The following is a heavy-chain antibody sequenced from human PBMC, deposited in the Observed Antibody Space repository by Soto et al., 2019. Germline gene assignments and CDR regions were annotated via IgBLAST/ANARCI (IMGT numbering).Heavy chain of an antibody. CDR3: ARTPRSGYDFPV. V-gene: IGHV3-72*01. CDR2: TRDKTNSYTT. CDR1: GFTVSDHY. D-gene: IGHD3-3*01. J-gene: IGHJ6*02. Sequence: EVQLVESGGGLVQPGGSLRLSCAASGFTVSDHYMDWVRQAPGKGLEWVGRTRDKTNSYTTQYAASVKGRFTISRXXSKTSLYMQLNSLRVDDTAVYWCARTPRSGYDFPVWGQVTTVT.